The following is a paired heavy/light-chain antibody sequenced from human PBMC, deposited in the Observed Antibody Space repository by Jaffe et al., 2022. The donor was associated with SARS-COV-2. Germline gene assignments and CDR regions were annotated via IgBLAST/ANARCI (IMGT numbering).Heavy chain of an antibody. CDR3: ARNSGNYGLMLYYFDY. J-gene: IGHJ4*02. D-gene: IGHD1-26*01. CDR1: GGSITNNY. Sequence: QVQLQESGPGLVKPSETLSLTCTVSGGSITNNYWSWIRQPPGKGLEWIGYVSYSGSTNYNPSLKSRATISVETSKNHFSLNLSSVTAADTAVYYCARNSGNYGLMLYYFDYWGQGALLTVSS. CDR2: VSYSGST. V-gene: IGHV4-59*01.
Light chain of an antibody. CDR3: QQYNKWPPL. CDR2: GAS. J-gene: IGKJ2*01. Sequence: EIVITQSPATLSVSPGERATLSCRASQGVSSNLAWYQRKPGQAPRLLIYGASTRATGIPARFSGSGSGTEFTLTISSLQSEDFAVYYCQQYNKWPPLFGQGTKLEIK. CDR1: QGVSSN. V-gene: IGKV3-15*01.